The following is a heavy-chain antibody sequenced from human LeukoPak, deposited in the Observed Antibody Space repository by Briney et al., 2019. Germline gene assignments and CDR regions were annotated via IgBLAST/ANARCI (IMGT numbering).Heavy chain of an antibody. V-gene: IGHV3-21*01. CDR1: GFTFSDYY. D-gene: IGHD3-16*01. CDR2: LSSSSYYI. Sequence: GGSLRLSCAASGFTFSDYYMDWVRQAPGEGLEWVSSLSSSSYYIYYAESVKGRFTISRDNAKNSLYLQMSSLRAEDTAVYYCARGLGSSQRGSWFDPWGQGTLVTVSS. J-gene: IGHJ5*02. CDR3: ARGLGSSQRGSWFDP.